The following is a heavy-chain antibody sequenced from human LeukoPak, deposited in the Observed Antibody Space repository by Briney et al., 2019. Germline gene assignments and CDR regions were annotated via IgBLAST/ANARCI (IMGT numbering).Heavy chain of an antibody. CDR1: GGSISSSSYY. CDR2: IYYSGST. D-gene: IGHD3-9*01. Sequence: SETLSLTCTVSGGSISSSSYYWGWIRQPPGKGLEWIGSIYYSGSTYYNPSLKSRVTISVDTSKNQFSLKLSSVTAADTAVYYCARVGRYFDWFRGNTFDYWGQGTLVTVSS. CDR3: ARVGRYFDWFRGNTFDY. J-gene: IGHJ4*02. V-gene: IGHV4-39*07.